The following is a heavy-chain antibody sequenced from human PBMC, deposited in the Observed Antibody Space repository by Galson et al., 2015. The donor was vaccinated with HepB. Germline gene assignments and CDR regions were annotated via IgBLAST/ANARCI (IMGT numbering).Heavy chain of an antibody. D-gene: IGHD6-19*01. CDR3: ARLIAVAGTDDWFDP. V-gene: IGHV4-59*08. J-gene: IGHJ5*02. Sequence: ETLSLTCTVSSGSISGYYWSWIRPPPGKGLEWIAYIHYSGRTNYNPSLKGRLTISVDTSKNLFSLKLSSVTAADTAVYYCARLIAVAGTDDWFDPWGQGILVTVSS. CDR1: SGSISGYY. CDR2: IHYSGRT.